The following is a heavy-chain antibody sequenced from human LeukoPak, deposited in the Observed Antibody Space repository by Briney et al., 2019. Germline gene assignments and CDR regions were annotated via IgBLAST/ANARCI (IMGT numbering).Heavy chain of an antibody. J-gene: IGHJ4*02. CDR3: AHSVRGESCSGGNCYSGGDY. D-gene: IGHD2-15*01. Sequence: SGPTLVKPTQTLTLTCTFSGFSLSTSGVGVGWIRQPPGKALEWLSLIYWDDDKRYSPSLKSRLTITKDTSKHQVVLTMTNMDPVDTATYYCAHSVRGESCSGGNCYSGGDYWGQGTLVTVSS. CDR2: IYWDDDK. CDR1: GFSLSTSGVG. V-gene: IGHV2-5*02.